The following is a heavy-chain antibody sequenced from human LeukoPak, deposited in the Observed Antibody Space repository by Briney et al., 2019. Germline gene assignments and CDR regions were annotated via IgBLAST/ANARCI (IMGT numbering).Heavy chain of an antibody. CDR3: ARRSPNYYLDY. Sequence: SVKGRFTISRDNAKNSLYLQMNNLRAEDTAVYDCARRSPNYYLDYWGQGTPVTVSS. V-gene: IGHV3-21*01. J-gene: IGHJ4*02.